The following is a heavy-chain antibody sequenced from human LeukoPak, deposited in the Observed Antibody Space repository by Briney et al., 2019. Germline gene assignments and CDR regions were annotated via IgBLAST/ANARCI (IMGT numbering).Heavy chain of an antibody. D-gene: IGHD3-10*01. J-gene: IGHJ4*02. CDR1: GYSISTNHY. CDR3: ARDLYGSGSYTDY. Sequence: SQTLSLTCTVSGYSISTNHYWGWIRQPPGKGLKWIGSIYHSGTTYYNPSLKSRVTISVDTSKNQFSLKLSSVTAADTAVYYCARDLYGSGSYTDYWGQGTLVTVSS. V-gene: IGHV4-38-2*02. CDR2: IYHSGTT.